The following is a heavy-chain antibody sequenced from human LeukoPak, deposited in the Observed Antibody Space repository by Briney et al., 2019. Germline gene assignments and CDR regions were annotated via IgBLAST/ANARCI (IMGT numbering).Heavy chain of an antibody. CDR2: INAGNGNT. CDR1: GYTFTSYA. Sequence: ASVKVSCKASGYTFTSYAMHWVRQAPGQRLEWMGWINAGNGNTKYSQKFQGRVTITRDTSASTDYMELSSLRSEDTAVYYCARARVIALECPTRMDVWGQEPRVSVS. D-gene: IGHD3-3*01. J-gene: IGHJ6*02. CDR3: ARARVIALECPTRMDV. V-gene: IGHV1-3*01.